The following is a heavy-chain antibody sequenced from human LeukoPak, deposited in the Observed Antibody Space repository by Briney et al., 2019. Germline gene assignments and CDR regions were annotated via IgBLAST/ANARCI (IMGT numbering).Heavy chain of an antibody. CDR3: ARVGYCGGDCFLFDY. V-gene: IGHV4-59*01. CDR2: IYYSGST. CDR1: GGSISSYY. Sequence: SETLFLTCTVSGGSISSYYWSWIRQPPGKGLEWIGYIYYSGSTNYNPSLKSRVTISVDTSKNQFSPKLSSVTAADTAVYYCARVGYCGGDCFLFDYWGQGTLVTVSS. D-gene: IGHD2-21*02. J-gene: IGHJ4*02.